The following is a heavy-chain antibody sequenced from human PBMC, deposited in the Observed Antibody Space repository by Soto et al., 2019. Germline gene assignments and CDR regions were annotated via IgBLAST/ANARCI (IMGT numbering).Heavy chain of an antibody. CDR1: GGSFSGDY. CDR3: ARGRWAAAACTDYYYGMDV. Sequence: LSETLSLTCAVYGGSFSGDYWSWIRQPPGKGLEWIGEINHSGSTNYNPSLKSRVTISVDTSKNQFSLKLSSVTAADTAVYYCARGRWAAAACTDYYYGMDVSGQGTTVTVSS. J-gene: IGHJ6*02. CDR2: INHSGST. V-gene: IGHV4-34*01. D-gene: IGHD6-13*01.